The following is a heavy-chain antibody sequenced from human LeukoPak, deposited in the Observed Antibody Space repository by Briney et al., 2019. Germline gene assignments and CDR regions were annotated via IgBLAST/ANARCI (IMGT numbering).Heavy chain of an antibody. V-gene: IGHV4-4*07. J-gene: IGHJ4*02. D-gene: IGHD3-3*01. CDR3: ARGITIFGVDGLDY. Sequence: SETLSLTCTVSGGSISSYYWSWIRQPAGKGLEWIGRIYTSGSTNYNPSLKSRVTISVDTSKNQFSLKLSSVTAADTAVYYCARGITIFGVDGLDYWGQGTLVTVSS. CDR1: GGSISSYY. CDR2: IYTSGST.